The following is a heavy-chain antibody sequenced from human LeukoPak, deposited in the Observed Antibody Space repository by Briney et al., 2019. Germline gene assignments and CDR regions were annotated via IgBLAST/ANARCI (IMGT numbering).Heavy chain of an antibody. CDR3: ARELPPYSDYGDYWYYYYYMDV. CDR2: ISSNGGST. D-gene: IGHD4-17*01. J-gene: IGHJ6*03. CDR1: GFTFSSYA. V-gene: IGHV3-64*01. Sequence: GGSLRLSCAASGFTFSSYAMHWVRQAPGKGLEYVSAISSNGGSTYYANSVKGRFTISRDNSKNTLYLQMGSLRAEDMAVYYCARELPPYSDYGDYWYYYYYMDVWGKGTTVTVSS.